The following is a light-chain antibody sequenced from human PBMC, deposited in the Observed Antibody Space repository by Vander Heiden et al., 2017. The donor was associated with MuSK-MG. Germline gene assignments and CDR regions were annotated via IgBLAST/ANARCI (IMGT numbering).Light chain of an antibody. V-gene: IGKV1-33*01. CDR1: QGIRNH. CDR2: DAS. CDR3: QQYDNLPIT. J-gene: IGKJ5*01. Sequence: DIKLTTSPLSLSASVGDRVTITCQASQGIRNHLNWFQQKVGKAPNLLIYDASGLAKGVPSRFSGSGSGTDFTLTISSLQPEDFATYYCQQYDNLPITFGQGTRLDIK.